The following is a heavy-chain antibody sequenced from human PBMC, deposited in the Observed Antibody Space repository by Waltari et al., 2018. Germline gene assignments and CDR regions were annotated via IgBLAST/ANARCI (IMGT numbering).Heavy chain of an antibody. Sequence: QVQLVQSGAEVKKPGSSVKVSCKASGGTFSSYAISWVRQAPGQGLEWMGRIIPIFGTANYAQKFQGRVTITADKSTSTAYMELSSLRSEDTAVYYCAREDGYYYGSGSYNRFCYWGQGTLVTVSS. J-gene: IGHJ4*02. V-gene: IGHV1-69*08. CDR2: IIPIFGTA. CDR3: AREDGYYYGSGSYNRFCY. D-gene: IGHD3-10*01. CDR1: GGTFSSYA.